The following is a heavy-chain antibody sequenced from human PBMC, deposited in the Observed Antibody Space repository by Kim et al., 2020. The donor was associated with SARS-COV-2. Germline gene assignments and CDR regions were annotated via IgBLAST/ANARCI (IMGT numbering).Heavy chain of an antibody. CDR2: IYPGDSDT. V-gene: IGHV5-51*01. CDR1: GYRFTSYW. D-gene: IGHD3-22*01. J-gene: IGHJ4*02. Sequence: GESLQISCKGSGYRFTSYWIGWVRQMPGKGLEWMGIIYPGDSDTRYSPSFQGQVTISADKSISTAYLQWSSLKASDTAMYYCARLGDYDSSGYPTHFDYWGQGTLVTVSS. CDR3: ARLGDYDSSGYPTHFDY.